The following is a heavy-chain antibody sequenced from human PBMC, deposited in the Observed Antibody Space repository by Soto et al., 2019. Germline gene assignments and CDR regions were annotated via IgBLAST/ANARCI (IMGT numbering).Heavy chain of an antibody. V-gene: IGHV3-74*01. J-gene: IGHJ4*02. Sequence: GGSLRLSCSVSGFTFSAYWMHWVRQVPGKGLTWVSRISDDGSTATYADSVKGRFVISRDNAKNSLYLEMNTLRADDSGLYYFARGPRVSSTGTGANWGRGTLVTVSS. CDR1: GFTFSAYW. CDR2: ISDDGSTA. CDR3: ARGPRVSSTGTGAN. D-gene: IGHD1-1*01.